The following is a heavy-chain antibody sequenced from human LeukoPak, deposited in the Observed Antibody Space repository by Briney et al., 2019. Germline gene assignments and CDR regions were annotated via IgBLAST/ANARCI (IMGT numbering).Heavy chain of an antibody. V-gene: IGHV4-34*01. D-gene: IGHD3-16*02. CDR3: ARGGYDYVWGSYRYPYYFDY. Sequence: SETLSLTCAVYGGSFSDYYWSWIRQPPGKGLEWIGEINHSGSANYNPSLKSRVTISVDTSKNQFSLKLSSVTAADTAVYYCARGGYDYVWGSYRYPYYFDYWGQGTLVTVSS. J-gene: IGHJ4*02. CDR2: INHSGSA. CDR1: GGSFSDYY.